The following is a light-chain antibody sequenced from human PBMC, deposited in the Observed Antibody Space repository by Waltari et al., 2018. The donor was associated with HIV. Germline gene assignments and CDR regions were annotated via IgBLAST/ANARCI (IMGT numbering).Light chain of an antibody. CDR3: SSYTKSKILL. J-gene: IGLJ2*01. V-gene: IGLV2-14*01. Sequence: QSALTQPASVSGSPGQSITISCDLNDYEYVSWYQRHPGKATKVIIYEVSNRPSGLSNRFSGSKSGKTANLTISGLQPEDEADYYCSSYTKSKILLFGGGTKLTVL. CDR2: EVS. CDR1: DLNDYEY.